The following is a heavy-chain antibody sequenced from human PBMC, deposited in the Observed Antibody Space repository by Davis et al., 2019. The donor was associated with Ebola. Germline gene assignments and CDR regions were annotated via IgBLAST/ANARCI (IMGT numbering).Heavy chain of an antibody. Sequence: GESLKISCAASGFTFSSYAMHWVRQAPGKGLEYVSAISSNGGSTYYANSVKGRFTISRDNSKHTLYLQMGSLRAEDMAVYYCARGDLQYQLRRRGYYGMDVWGQGTTVTVSS. CDR3: ARGDLQYQLRRRGYYGMDV. V-gene: IGHV3-64*01. D-gene: IGHD2-2*01. CDR1: GFTFSSYA. CDR2: ISSNGGST. J-gene: IGHJ6*02.